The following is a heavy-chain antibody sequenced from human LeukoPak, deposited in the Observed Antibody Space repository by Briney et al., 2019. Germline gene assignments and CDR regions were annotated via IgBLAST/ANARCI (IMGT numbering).Heavy chain of an antibody. CDR3: ARWAMIVTERWFDP. CDR2: IYYSGST. V-gene: IGHV4-31*03. CDR1: GGSISSGGYY. Sequence: TSETLSLTCTVSGGSISSGGYYWSWIRQHPGKGLEWIGYIYYSGSTYYNPSLKSRVTISVDTSKNQFSLKLSSVTAADTAVYYCARWAMIVTERWFDPWGQGTLVTVPS. D-gene: IGHD3-22*01. J-gene: IGHJ5*02.